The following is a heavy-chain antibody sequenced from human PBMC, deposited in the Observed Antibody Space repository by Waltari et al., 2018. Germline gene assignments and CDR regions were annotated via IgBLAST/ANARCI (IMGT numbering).Heavy chain of an antibody. CDR1: GGSISSSSYY. V-gene: IGHV4-39*07. CDR3: ARALASSGDFWSGYSPWYFDY. J-gene: IGHJ4*02. Sequence: QLQLQESGPGLVKPSETLSLTCTVSGGSISSSSYYWGWIRQPPGKGLEWIGSIYYSGSTYYNPSLKSRVTISVDTSKNQFSLKLSSVTAADTAVYYCARALASSGDFWSGYSPWYFDYWGQGTLVTVSS. CDR2: IYYSGST. D-gene: IGHD3-3*01.